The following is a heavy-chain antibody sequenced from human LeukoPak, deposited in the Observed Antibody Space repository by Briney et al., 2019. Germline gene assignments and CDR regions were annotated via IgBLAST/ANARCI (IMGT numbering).Heavy chain of an antibody. CDR3: ARWALAALDAFDI. J-gene: IGHJ3*02. Sequence: PSETLSLTCTVPGGSISSSSYYWGWIRQPPGKGLEWIGSIYYSGSTYYNPSLKSRVTISVDTSKNQFSLKLSSVTAADTAVYYCARWALAALDAFDIWGQGTMVTVSS. V-gene: IGHV4-39*01. CDR1: GGSISSSSYY. CDR2: IYYSGST. D-gene: IGHD2-15*01.